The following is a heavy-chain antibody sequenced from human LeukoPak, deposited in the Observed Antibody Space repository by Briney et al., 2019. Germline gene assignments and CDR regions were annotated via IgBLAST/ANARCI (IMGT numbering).Heavy chain of an antibody. CDR3: ARELGSGWYFDF. D-gene: IGHD6-19*01. CDR1: GGSISSYY. J-gene: IGHJ4*02. V-gene: IGHV4-59*12. Sequence: SETLSLTCTVSGGSISSYYWSWIRQPPGKGLEWIGYIYYSGSTNYNPSLKSRVTISVDTSTSQFSLKLSSVTAADTAVYYCARELGSGWYFDFWGQGTLVTVSS. CDR2: IYYSGST.